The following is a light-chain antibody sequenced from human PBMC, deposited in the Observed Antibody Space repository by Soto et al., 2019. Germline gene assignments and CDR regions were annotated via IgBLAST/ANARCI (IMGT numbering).Light chain of an antibody. J-gene: IGKJ1*01. Sequence: EIVLTQSPVTLSLSPGDRVTLSCRASQSVDIQLAWYQQRHGQAPRLLVYGASTRATGMPGRFSGRGSGTELTIIISSLESEDCEVYDCQQRRRWPRTFGQGTKVDIK. CDR1: QSVDIQ. CDR3: QQRRRWPRT. CDR2: GAS. V-gene: IGKV3-15*01.